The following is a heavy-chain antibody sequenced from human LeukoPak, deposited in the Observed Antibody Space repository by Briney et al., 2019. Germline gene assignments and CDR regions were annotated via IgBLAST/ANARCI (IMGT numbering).Heavy chain of an antibody. D-gene: IGHD5-18*01. J-gene: IGHJ4*02. CDR1: GFTFTSYA. Sequence: PGGSLRLSCGASGFTFTSYAMNWVRQAPGKGLEWVSAISRDGATTYYTDSVKGRFTISRDNSKNTLYLQMNSLRAEDTAVYYCASVLGHTAMDDFDYWGQGTLVTVSS. V-gene: IGHV3-23*01. CDR3: ASVLGHTAMDDFDY. CDR2: ISRDGATT.